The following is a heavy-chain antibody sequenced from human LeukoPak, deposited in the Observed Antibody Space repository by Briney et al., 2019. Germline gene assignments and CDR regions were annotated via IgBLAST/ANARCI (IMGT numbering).Heavy chain of an antibody. V-gene: IGHV3-23*01. Sequence: HTGGSLRLSCAASGFTFSSYAMYWVRQAPGKGLEWVSAISGGKDSTYYADSVKGRFTISRDNSRSTLYLQMNSLRAEDTAIYYCATKRGQGTQLNYNWFDPWGQGTLVTVSS. CDR3: ATKRGQGTQLNYNWFDP. CDR1: GFTFSSYA. J-gene: IGHJ5*02. CDR2: ISGGKDST. D-gene: IGHD1-1*01.